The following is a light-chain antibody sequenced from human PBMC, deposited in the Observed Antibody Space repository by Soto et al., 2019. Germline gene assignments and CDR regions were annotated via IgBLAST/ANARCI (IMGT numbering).Light chain of an antibody. J-gene: IGLJ1*01. CDR1: SSDVGGYNY. CDR3: NSYTSSSNFV. V-gene: IGLV2-14*01. Sequence: QSVLTQPASVSGSPGQSSTISCTGTSSDVGGYNYVSWYQQHPGKAPKLMIYEVSNRPSGVSNRFSGSRSGNTASLNISGLQAEDEAEYYCNSYTSSSNFVFGTGTKLTVL. CDR2: EVS.